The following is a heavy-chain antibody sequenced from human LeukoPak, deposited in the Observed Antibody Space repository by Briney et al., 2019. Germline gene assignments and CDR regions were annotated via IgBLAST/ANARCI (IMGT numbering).Heavy chain of an antibody. CDR1: GFTFSSYG. J-gene: IGHJ4*02. Sequence: PGRSLRLSCAASGFTFSSYGMHWVRQAPGKGLEWVAVISYDGSNKYYADSVKGRFTISRDNSKNTLYLQMNSLRSDDTAVYYCARDARRLDYGVQNDYWGQGTLVTVSS. D-gene: IGHD4-17*01. CDR2: ISYDGSNK. V-gene: IGHV3-30*03. CDR3: ARDARRLDYGVQNDY.